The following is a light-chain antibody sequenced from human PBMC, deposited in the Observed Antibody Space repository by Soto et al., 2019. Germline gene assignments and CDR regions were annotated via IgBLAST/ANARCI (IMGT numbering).Light chain of an antibody. CDR1: KDISNY. CDR3: QQYGNLPAA. CDR2: DAS. V-gene: IGKV1-33*01. J-gene: IGKJ3*01. Sequence: DIQMTQSPASLSASVGDRVTIPFQRSKDISNYLNWYQQKPGKAPKLLIYDASNLETGVPSRFSGSGSGTDFTFTISSLQPEDIATYYCQQYGNLPAAFGPGTKVDIK.